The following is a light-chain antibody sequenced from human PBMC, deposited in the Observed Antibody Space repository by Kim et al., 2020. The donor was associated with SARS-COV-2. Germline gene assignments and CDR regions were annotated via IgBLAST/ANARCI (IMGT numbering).Light chain of an antibody. V-gene: IGKV3-15*01. CDR3: RQYHEWPLT. Sequence: EIVMTQSPAALSVSPGERATLSCRASQSFGSNIAWYQQRPGQAPRLLIHSTYTRATDVPARFSGSGSGTEFTRTISSLQSEDFAVYYCRQYHEWPLTFGGGTKVDIK. CDR2: STY. CDR1: QSFGSN. J-gene: IGKJ4*01.